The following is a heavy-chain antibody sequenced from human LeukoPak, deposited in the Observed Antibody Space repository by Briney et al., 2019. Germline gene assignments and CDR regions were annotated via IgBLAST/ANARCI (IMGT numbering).Heavy chain of an antibody. D-gene: IGHD2-21*01. V-gene: IGHV3-9*01. CDR2: INWNSRSI. CDR1: GFIFDDYA. CDR3: ARGLCGGDCYDY. Sequence: GGSLRLSCAASGFIFDDYAMYWVRQAPGKGLEWVSGINWNSRSIGYADSVKGRFTISRDNAKNSLYLQMNSLRAEDTAVYYCARGLCGGDCYDYWGQGTLVTVSS. J-gene: IGHJ4*02.